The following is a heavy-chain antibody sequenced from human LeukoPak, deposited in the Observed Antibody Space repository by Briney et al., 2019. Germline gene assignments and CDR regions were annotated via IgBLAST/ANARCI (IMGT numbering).Heavy chain of an antibody. D-gene: IGHD6-13*01. V-gene: IGHV4-59*01. CDR3: ARDRRPFKAAAGTGVTYNYEVRDV. CDR1: GGSISSYY. CDR2: IYYSGST. Sequence: SETLSLTCTVSGGSISSYYWSWIRQPPGKGLEWIGYIYYSGSTNYNPSLKSRVTISVDTSKNQFSLKLSSVTAADTAVYYCARDRRPFKAAAGTGVTYNYEVRDVGGKGPTVTVSS. J-gene: IGHJ6*04.